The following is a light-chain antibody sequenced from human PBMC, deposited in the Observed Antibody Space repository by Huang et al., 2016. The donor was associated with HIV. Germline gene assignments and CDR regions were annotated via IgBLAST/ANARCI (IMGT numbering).Light chain of an antibody. J-gene: IGKJ5*01. Sequence: AIQLTQSPSSLSASVGDRVTLTCRASQGISSALAWYQQKPGNAPKLLIYDASSWESGVPSRFSGSGSGTDFTLTISSLQPEDFATYYCQQFNNYLTFGQGTRLEIK. V-gene: IGKV1D-13*01. CDR2: DAS. CDR1: QGISSA. CDR3: QQFNNYLT.